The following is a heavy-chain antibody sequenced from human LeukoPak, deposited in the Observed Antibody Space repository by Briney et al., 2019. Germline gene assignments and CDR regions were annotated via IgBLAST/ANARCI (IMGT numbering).Heavy chain of an antibody. V-gene: IGHV3-48*04. Sequence: GGSLRLSCAASGFTFSTYSMNWVRQAPGKGLEWVSYISSSSSTIYYADSVKGRFTISRDNAQNSLYLQMNSLRAEDTAVYYCARGPRGYFDLWGRGTLVTVSS. CDR3: ARGPRGYFDL. CDR2: ISSSSSTI. J-gene: IGHJ2*01. CDR1: GFTFSTYS.